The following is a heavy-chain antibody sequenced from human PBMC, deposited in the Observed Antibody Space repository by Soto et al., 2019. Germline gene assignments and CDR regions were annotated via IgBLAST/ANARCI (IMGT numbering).Heavy chain of an antibody. CDR2: ISSSSSTI. Sequence: GGSLRLSCAASGFTFSSYSMNWVRQAPGKGLEWVSYISSSSSTIYYADSVKGRFTISRDNAKNSLYLKMNSLRDEDTVVYYCARESRFLEWLSLNWFDPWGQGTLVTVSS. J-gene: IGHJ5*02. V-gene: IGHV3-48*02. CDR3: ARESRFLEWLSLNWFDP. CDR1: GFTFSSYS. D-gene: IGHD3-3*01.